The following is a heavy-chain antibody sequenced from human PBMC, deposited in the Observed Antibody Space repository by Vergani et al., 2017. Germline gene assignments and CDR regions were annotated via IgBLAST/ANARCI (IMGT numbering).Heavy chain of an antibody. Sequence: QVQLVQSGAEVKKPGSSVKVSCKASGGPFSSYAISWVRQAPGQGLEWMGGIIPIFGTANYAQKFQGRVTITADKSTSTAYMELSSLRSEDTAVYYCARASGDYYDSSGYYPPFDYWGQGTLVTVSS. V-gene: IGHV1-69*06. CDR2: IIPIFGTA. CDR1: GGPFSSYA. J-gene: IGHJ4*02. CDR3: ARASGDYYDSSGYYPPFDY. D-gene: IGHD3-22*01.